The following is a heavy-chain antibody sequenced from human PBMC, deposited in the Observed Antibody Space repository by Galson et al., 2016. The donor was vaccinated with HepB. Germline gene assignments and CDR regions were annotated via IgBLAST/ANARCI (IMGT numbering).Heavy chain of an antibody. CDR2: ISSGGDIT. Sequence: SLRLSCAGSGFTFNSYAMNWVRQAPRKGPEWVAAISSGGDITYYADSVKGRFTISRDNSKNTLYLHMNGLRAEDAALYYCAKDPGVSSPGWYYFDSWGQGTLVTVSA. D-gene: IGHD6-19*01. CDR1: GFTFNSYA. CDR3: AKDPGVSSPGWYYFDS. V-gene: IGHV3-23*01. J-gene: IGHJ4*02.